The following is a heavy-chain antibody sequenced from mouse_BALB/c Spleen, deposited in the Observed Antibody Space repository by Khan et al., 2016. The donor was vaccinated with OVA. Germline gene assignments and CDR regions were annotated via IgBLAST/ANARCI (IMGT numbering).Heavy chain of an antibody. D-gene: IGHD3-1*01. CDR2: IYPGGGYT. V-gene: IGHV1-63*02. Sequence: VQLQQSGGELVRPGTSVKMSCKAAGYTFTNYWIGWVKQRPGHGLEWIGDIYPGGGYTNYNEKFKGKATLTADQSSSTAYMQLSRLTSKDSAIFYWARRGAARATWDYFDYWGQGTTLTVSS. CDR3: ARRGAARATWDYFDY. J-gene: IGHJ2*01. CDR1: GYTFTNYW.